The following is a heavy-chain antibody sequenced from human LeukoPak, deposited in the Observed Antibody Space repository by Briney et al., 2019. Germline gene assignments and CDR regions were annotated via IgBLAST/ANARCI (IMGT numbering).Heavy chain of an antibody. V-gene: IGHV4-4*07. Sequence: PSETLSLTCTVSGGSISSYYWSWIRQPAGKGLEWIGRIYSSGSTTYNPSLKSRVTMSVDTSKNQFSLKVTSVTAADTAVYYCARDPYGDYFDWYFDLWGRGTLVTVSS. D-gene: IGHD4-17*01. CDR3: ARDPYGDYFDWYFDL. J-gene: IGHJ2*01. CDR2: IYSSGST. CDR1: GGSISSYY.